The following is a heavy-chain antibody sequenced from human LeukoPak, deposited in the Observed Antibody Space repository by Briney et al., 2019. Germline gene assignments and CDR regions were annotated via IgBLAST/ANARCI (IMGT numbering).Heavy chain of an antibody. CDR3: ARDRETTGYYYGMDV. CDR1: GYTFTSYG. CDR2: ISAYNGNT. Sequence: ASVKVSCKASGYTFTSYGISWVRQAPGQGLEWMGWISAYNGNTNYAQKLQGRVAMATDTSTSTAYMELRSLRSDDTAVYYCARDRETTGYYYGMDVWSQGTTVTVSS. D-gene: IGHD4-17*01. V-gene: IGHV1-18*01. J-gene: IGHJ6*02.